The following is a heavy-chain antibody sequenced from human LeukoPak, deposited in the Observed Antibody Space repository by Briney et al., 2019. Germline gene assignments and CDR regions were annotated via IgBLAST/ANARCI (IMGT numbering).Heavy chain of an antibody. D-gene: IGHD6-19*01. Sequence: GGSLRLSCAASGFTFSSYAMSWVRQAPGKGLVWVSRVNPDGSRTINADSVTGRFTLSRDNAKNSLYLQMNSLRAEDTAVYYCAREGVAVAGRDYFDYWGQGTLVTVSS. V-gene: IGHV3-74*01. CDR2: VNPDGSRT. CDR1: GFTFSSYA. J-gene: IGHJ4*02. CDR3: AREGVAVAGRDYFDY.